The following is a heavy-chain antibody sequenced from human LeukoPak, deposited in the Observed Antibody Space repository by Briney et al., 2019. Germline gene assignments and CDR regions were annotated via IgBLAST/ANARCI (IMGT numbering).Heavy chain of an antibody. V-gene: IGHV4-39*01. J-gene: IGHJ4*02. D-gene: IGHD2-15*01. CDR1: GGSISSSSYY. CDR2: IYYDGSA. CDR3: ARGGRLGYCSGGSCYSFDY. Sequence: SETLSLTCSVSGGSISSSSYYWGWVRQPPGKGLEWIGSIYYDGSAYYNPSLKSRVTISVDTSKNQLSLKLSSVTAADTAVYYCARGGRLGYCSGGSCYSFDYWGQGTLVTVSS.